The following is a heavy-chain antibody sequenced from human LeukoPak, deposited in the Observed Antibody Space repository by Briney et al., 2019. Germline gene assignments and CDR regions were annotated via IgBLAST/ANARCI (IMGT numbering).Heavy chain of an antibody. V-gene: IGHV4-39*07. CDR2: IYDSGST. J-gene: IGHJ1*01. Sequence: SETLSLTCTVSGGSIRSSYYYWGWIRQPPGKGLEWIGSIYDSGSTYYNPSLKSRVTISVDTSKNQFSLKLSSVTAADTAVYYCARGEDSYGEHDAEYFHHWGQGTLVTVSS. D-gene: IGHD5-18*01. CDR3: ARGEDSYGEHDAEYFHH. CDR1: GGSIRSSYYY.